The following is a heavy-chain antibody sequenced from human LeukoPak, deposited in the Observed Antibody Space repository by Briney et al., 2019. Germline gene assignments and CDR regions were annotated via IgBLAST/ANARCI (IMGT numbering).Heavy chain of an antibody. J-gene: IGHJ4*02. CDR3: ASTPVVPAAMGIDY. Sequence: PSETLSLTCAVYGGSFSGYYWSWIRQPPGKGLEWIGENNHSGSTNYNPSLKSRVTISVDTSKNQFSLKLSSVTAADTAVYYCASTPVVPAAMGIDYWGQGTLVTVSS. V-gene: IGHV4-34*01. CDR1: GGSFSGYY. CDR2: NNHSGST. D-gene: IGHD2-2*01.